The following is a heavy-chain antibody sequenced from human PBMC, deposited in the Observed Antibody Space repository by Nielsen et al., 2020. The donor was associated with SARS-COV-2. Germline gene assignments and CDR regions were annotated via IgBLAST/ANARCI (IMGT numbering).Heavy chain of an antibody. CDR1: GFPFSSYA. CDR3: AKDLGDLHEEYFDY. V-gene: IGHV3-23*01. J-gene: IGHJ4*02. Sequence: GESLKISCAASGFPFSSYAMSWVRQAPVKGLEWVSAISGSGGSTYYADSVKGRFTISRDNSKNTLYLQMNSLRAEDTAVYYCAKDLGDLHEEYFDYWGQGTLVTVSS. D-gene: IGHD2-21*02. CDR2: ISGSGGST.